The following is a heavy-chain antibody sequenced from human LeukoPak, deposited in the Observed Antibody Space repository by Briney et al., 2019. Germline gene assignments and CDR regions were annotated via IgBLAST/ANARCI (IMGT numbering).Heavy chain of an antibody. CDR1: GFTFSSYA. CDR3: AREGVGVTDYFFDH. J-gene: IGHJ4*02. CDR2: ISYDGSNK. Sequence: GGSLRLSCAASGFTFSSYAMHWVRQAPGKGLEWVAVISYDGSNKYYADSVKGRFTISRDNSKNTLYLQMNSLRAEDTAVYYCAREGVGVTDYFFDHWGQGTLVTVSS. D-gene: IGHD2-21*02. V-gene: IGHV3-30-3*01.